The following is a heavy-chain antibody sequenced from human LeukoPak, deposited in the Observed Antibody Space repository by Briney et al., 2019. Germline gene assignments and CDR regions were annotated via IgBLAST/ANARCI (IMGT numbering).Heavy chain of an antibody. V-gene: IGHV3-23*01. Sequence: GGSLRLSCVGYGFTFSNYAMTWVRQAPGKGLEWVSSISFGGGYTFYADSVKGHFTISRDNSRSTLYLQVNNLRAEDTALYYCAKRIDTRGSTHYHDYWGQGTLVTVSS. CDR2: ISFGGGYT. D-gene: IGHD3-22*01. CDR1: GFTFSNYA. CDR3: AKRIDTRGSTHYHDY. J-gene: IGHJ4*02.